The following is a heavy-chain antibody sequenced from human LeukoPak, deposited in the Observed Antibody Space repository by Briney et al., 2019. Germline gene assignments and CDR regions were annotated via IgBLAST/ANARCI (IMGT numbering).Heavy chain of an antibody. CDR3: ARGRLHILLWFGELRNNWFDP. J-gene: IGHJ5*02. Sequence: SETLSLTCAVYGGSFSGYYWSWLRQPPGKGLEWIGEINHSGSTNYNPSLKSRVTISVDTSKNQFSLKLSSVTAADTAVYYCARGRLHILLWFGELRNNWFDPWGQGTLVTVSS. CDR1: GGSFSGYY. V-gene: IGHV4-34*01. D-gene: IGHD3-10*01. CDR2: INHSGST.